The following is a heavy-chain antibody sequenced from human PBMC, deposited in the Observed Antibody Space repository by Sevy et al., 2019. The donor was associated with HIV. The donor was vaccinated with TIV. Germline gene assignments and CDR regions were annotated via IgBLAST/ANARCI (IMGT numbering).Heavy chain of an antibody. CDR2: IGTYNGNT. Sequence: ASVKVSCKTSGYNFILFGITWVRQAPGQGLEWMGWIGTYNGNTYYAQKFTDRVTMTADTSTNTAYMDLGSLTSDDTAVYYCARISAYYDGSGYHPLDYWGPGTPVTVSS. V-gene: IGHV1-18*01. D-gene: IGHD3-22*01. CDR1: GYNFILFG. J-gene: IGHJ4*02. CDR3: ARISAYYDGSGYHPLDY.